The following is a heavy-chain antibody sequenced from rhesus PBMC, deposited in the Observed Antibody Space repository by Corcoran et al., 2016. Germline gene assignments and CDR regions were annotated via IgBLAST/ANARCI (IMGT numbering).Heavy chain of an antibody. CDR1: GYSLSRGDG. J-gene: IGHJ4*01. CDR2: IGGSSLST. CDR3: ARQFSGGWSETDS. V-gene: IGHV4-127*01. D-gene: IGHD6-25*01. Sequence: QVQLQESGPGLVKPSETRSLTCAVSGYSLSRGDGWSWSRQPPGKGLEWIGYIGGSSLSTTSTPSTTSRHTISKDTSKTESDLKLTSVAAADTAVYFCARQFSGGWSETDSWGQGVLVTVSS.